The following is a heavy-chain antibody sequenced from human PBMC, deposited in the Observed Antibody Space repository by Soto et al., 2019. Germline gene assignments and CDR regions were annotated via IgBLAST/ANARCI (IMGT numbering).Heavy chain of an antibody. CDR2: VDGSGGDT. J-gene: IGHJ4*02. CDR3: WKEVVAAVYVETSPFGL. D-gene: IGHD2-15*01. CDR1: GFTFSSYA. V-gene: IGHV3-23*01. Sequence: EVRLLESGGGLVQPGGSLKLSCAASGFTFSSYAMGWLRQAPGTGPEWVAFVDGSGGDTSFADSVKGRFTISRDNSKNSLSLDMSSLEGEDMAIYYCWKEVVAAVYVETSPFGLWGQGTLVTVSS.